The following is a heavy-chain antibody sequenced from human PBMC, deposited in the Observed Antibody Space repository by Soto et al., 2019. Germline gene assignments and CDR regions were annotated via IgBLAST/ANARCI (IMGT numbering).Heavy chain of an antibody. CDR3: AKETAGAPGSFDY. CDR1: GFTFSSYA. D-gene: IGHD1-26*01. V-gene: IGHV3-23*01. J-gene: IGHJ4*02. Sequence: EVQLLESGGGLVQPGGSLRLSCAASGFTFSSYAMSWVRQAPGKGLEWVSAISGSGGSTYYADSVKGRFTISRDNSKDRLYLQMNSLRAEDTAVYYCAKETAGAPGSFDYWGQGTLVTVSS. CDR2: ISGSGGST.